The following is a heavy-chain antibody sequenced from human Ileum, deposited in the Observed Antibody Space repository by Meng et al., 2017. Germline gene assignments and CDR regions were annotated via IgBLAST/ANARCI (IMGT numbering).Heavy chain of an antibody. Sequence: VPLQEARLRLVMPSGTLPPTCAVYSGSICCYTYWSWVRQPPWKGLEWIGQISHSGSAYYNPSLKSRVTMSVDKSKSQFSLMLTSVTAADTAIYSCARHGGYSPDVWGQGTLVTVSS. CDR1: SGSICCYTY. CDR3: ARHGGYSPDV. D-gene: IGHD4-23*01. V-gene: IGHV4-4*02. J-gene: IGHJ4*02. CDR2: ISHSGSA.